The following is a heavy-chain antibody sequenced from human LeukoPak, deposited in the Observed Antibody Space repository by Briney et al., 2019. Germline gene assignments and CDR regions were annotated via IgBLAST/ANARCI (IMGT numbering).Heavy chain of an antibody. Sequence: GGSLRLSCAASGFTISDHYMDWVRQAPGKGLAWLCRTRDKANSYTTEYAASVKGRFSISRDESKNSLYLQMDSLKTDDTAVYYCARVPVQLERREIDYWGQGTLVTVSS. CDR3: ARVPVQLERREIDY. J-gene: IGHJ4*02. CDR1: GFTISDHY. D-gene: IGHD1-1*01. CDR2: TRDKANSYTT. V-gene: IGHV3-72*01.